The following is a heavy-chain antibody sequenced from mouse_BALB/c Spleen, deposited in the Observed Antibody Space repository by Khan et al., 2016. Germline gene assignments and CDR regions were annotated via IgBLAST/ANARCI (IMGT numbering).Heavy chain of an antibody. D-gene: IGHD1-2*01. J-gene: IGHJ4*01. CDR1: GYTFTNYG. CDR3: ARGDYGLAMDY. CDR2: INTYTGEP. V-gene: IGHV9-1*02. Sequence: QIQLVQSGPELKKPGETVKISCKASGYTFTNYGMNWVKQAPGKGLKWMGWINTYTGEPTYADDFKGRFAFSLETSASTAYLQINNLKNEDMATYFCARGDYGLAMDYWGQGTSVTVSS.